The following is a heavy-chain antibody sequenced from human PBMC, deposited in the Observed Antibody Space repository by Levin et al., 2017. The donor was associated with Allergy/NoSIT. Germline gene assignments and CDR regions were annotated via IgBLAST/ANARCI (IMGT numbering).Heavy chain of an antibody. CDR2: IIPIFGTA. J-gene: IGHJ4*02. V-gene: IGHV1-69*06. Sequence: KISCKASGGTFSSYAISWVRQAPGQGLEWMGGIIPIFGTANYAQKFQGRVTITADKSTSTAYMELSSLRSEDTAVYYCALSSSGDFWSGYYTAEPPYFDYWGQGTLVTVSS. CDR1: GGTFSSYA. D-gene: IGHD3-3*01. CDR3: ALSSSGDFWSGYYTAEPPYFDY.